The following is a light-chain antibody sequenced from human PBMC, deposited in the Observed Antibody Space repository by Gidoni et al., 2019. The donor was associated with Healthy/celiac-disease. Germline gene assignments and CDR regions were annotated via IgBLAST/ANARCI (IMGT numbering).Light chain of an antibody. CDR1: HSISSW. J-gene: IGKJ1*01. CDR2: KAS. Sequence: DIQMTQSPSTLSASGGDRVTITCRASHSISSWLAWYQQKPGKAPKLLIYKASSLESGVPSRFRGRGSGTEFPLTISSLQPDDFSTYYCQQYNSYSQTFGQGTKVEIK. V-gene: IGKV1-5*03. CDR3: QQYNSYSQT.